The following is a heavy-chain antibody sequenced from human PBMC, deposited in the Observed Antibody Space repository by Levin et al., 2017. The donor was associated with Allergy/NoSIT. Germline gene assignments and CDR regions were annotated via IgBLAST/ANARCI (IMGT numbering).Heavy chain of an antibody. J-gene: IGHJ4*02. V-gene: IGHV3-21*01. CDR3: ARDCIVVAGCYDY. CDR2: ISTSGNYI. Sequence: GESLKISCAASGFTFSSSSMNWVRQAPGKGLEWVSSISTSGNYIYYADSVKGRFTVSRDDAVNSLYLQMNSLRAEDTAVYYCARDCIVVAGCYDYWGQGTLVTVAS. CDR1: GFTFSSSS. D-gene: IGHD6-19*01.